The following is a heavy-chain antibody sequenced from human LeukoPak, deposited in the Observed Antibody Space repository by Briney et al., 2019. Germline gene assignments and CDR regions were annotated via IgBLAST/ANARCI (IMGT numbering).Heavy chain of an antibody. V-gene: IGHV4-59*01. CDR2: MYYSVRT. Sequence: SETLSLACTVAGGSISSYYGSWVRQPPGKGLEWVGYMYYSVRTNYNRSLKSRVTISVDPSNNHFSLTLRSVTAADTDVYYCARDQSAYGSGRKNTPYYGMDVWGQGTTVPVSS. CDR3: ARDQSAYGSGRKNTPYYGMDV. D-gene: IGHD3-10*01. J-gene: IGHJ6*02. CDR1: GGSISSYY.